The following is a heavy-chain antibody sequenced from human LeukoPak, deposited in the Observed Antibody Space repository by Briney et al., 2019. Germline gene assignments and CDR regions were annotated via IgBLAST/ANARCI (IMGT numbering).Heavy chain of an antibody. J-gene: IGHJ6*02. Sequence: GGSLRLSCAASGFTFSSYGMHWVRQAPGKGLEWVAVISYDGSNKYYADSVKGRFTISRENSKNTLYLQMNSLRAEDTAGYYCAKSGGNSDFLWYYYYGMDVWGQGTTVTVSS. CDR1: GFTFSSYG. D-gene: IGHD3-16*01. CDR2: ISYDGSNK. V-gene: IGHV3-30*18. CDR3: AKSGGNSDFLWYYYYGMDV.